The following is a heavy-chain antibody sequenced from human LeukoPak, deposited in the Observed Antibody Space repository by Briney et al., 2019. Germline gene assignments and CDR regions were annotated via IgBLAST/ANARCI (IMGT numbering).Heavy chain of an antibody. D-gene: IGHD3-10*01. J-gene: IGHJ5*02. Sequence: PGGSLRLSCAASGFTFSSYAMSWVRQAPGKGLEWVSSIDYSGDTTYYADSVRGRFTISRDNSKNTVYLQMNSLRAEDTATYYCARDIRNYYDSGAYGWFDPWGQGTLVPVSS. CDR3: ARDIRNYYDSGAYGWFDP. CDR2: IDYSGDTT. V-gene: IGHV3-23*01. CDR1: GFTFSSYA.